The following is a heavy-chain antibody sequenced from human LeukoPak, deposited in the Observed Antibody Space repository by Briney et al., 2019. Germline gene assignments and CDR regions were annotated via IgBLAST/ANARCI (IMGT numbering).Heavy chain of an antibody. CDR1: GFTFSDYY. J-gene: IGHJ6*03. CDR2: ISSSGSTI. Sequence: GGSLRLSCAASGFTFSDYYMSWIRQAPGKGLEWVSYISSSGSTIYYADSVKGRFTISRDNAKNSLYLQMNSLRAEDTAVYYCARDLGIAAAKDYMDVWGKGTTVTVSS. D-gene: IGHD6-13*01. V-gene: IGHV3-11*04. CDR3: ARDLGIAAAKDYMDV.